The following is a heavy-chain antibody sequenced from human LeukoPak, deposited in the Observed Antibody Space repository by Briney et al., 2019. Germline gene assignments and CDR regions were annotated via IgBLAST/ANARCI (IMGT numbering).Heavy chain of an antibody. D-gene: IGHD3-22*01. CDR2: IIPILGIA. J-gene: IGHJ4*02. CDR3: ARDYYDSSGYYSTY. CDR1: GGTFSSYA. Sequence: SVKVSCKASGGTFSSYAISWVRQAPGQGLEWMGRIIPILGIANYAQKFQGRVTITADKSTSTAYMELSSLRSEDTAVYYCARDYYDSSGYYSTYWGQGTLVTVSS. V-gene: IGHV1-69*04.